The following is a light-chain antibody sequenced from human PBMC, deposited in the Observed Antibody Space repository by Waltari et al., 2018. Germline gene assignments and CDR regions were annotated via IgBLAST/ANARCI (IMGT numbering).Light chain of an antibody. CDR1: QTIRGW. V-gene: IGKV1-5*01. CDR2: DAS. J-gene: IGKJ1*01. Sequence: DIQMTQSPSMLSTSVGDRVTITCRASQTIRGWLAWYQLKPGLAPKLLICDASNLGGGVPSRFSGSGFGTNFTLTISSLQPDDFATYYCQQYSSFSTFGLGTKV. CDR3: QQYSSFST.